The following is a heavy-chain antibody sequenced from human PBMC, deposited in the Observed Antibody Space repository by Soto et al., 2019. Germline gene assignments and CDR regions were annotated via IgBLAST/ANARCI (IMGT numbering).Heavy chain of an antibody. CDR1: GYSFTSFW. CDR3: VGSYYYDSSGYYNGYYYYYGMDV. CDR2: IYPGDSDT. Sequence: GESLKISSKGSGYSFTSFWIGWVRQIPGKGLEWMGIIYPGDSDTRYSPSFQGQVTISADKSISTAYLQWSSLKASDTAMYYCVGSYYYDSSGYYNGYYYYYGMDVWGQGTTVTVSS. J-gene: IGHJ6*02. V-gene: IGHV5-51*01. D-gene: IGHD3-22*01.